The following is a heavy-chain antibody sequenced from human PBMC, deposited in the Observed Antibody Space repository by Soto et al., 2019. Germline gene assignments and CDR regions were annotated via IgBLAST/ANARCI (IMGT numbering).Heavy chain of an antibody. J-gene: IGHJ4*02. CDR3: AKAPYYGSGSYRYFDY. D-gene: IGHD3-10*01. CDR1: GFSFSNYA. V-gene: IGHV3-23*05. Sequence: EVQLLESGGGLVQPGGSLRLSCAASGFSFSNYAMSWVRQAPGKGLEWVSTIYGSGSNTYFADSVKGRFTISRDNSKNTLYLQLNSLGAEDTAVYYCAKAPYYGSGSYRYFDYWGQGTLVTVSS. CDR2: IYGSGSNT.